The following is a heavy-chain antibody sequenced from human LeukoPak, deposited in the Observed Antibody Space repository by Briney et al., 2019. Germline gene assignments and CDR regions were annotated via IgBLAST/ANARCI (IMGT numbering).Heavy chain of an antibody. CDR1: GFTFSSYS. J-gene: IGHJ4*02. CDR2: ISSSSSYI. V-gene: IGHV3-21*01. Sequence: GRSLRLSCAASGFTFSSYSMNWVRQAPGKGLEWVSSISSSSSYIYYADSVKGRFAISRDNAKNSLYLQMNSLRAEDTAVYYCARDRAYYDILTGYSRTNDYWGQGTLVTVSS. D-gene: IGHD3-9*01. CDR3: ARDRAYYDILTGYSRTNDY.